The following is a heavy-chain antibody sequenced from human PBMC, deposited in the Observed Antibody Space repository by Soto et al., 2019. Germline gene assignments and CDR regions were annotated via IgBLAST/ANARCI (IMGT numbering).Heavy chain of an antibody. CDR1: GFTFSSYG. CDR2: IWYDGSNK. CDR3: ARGGSLESGYYYGMDV. Sequence: PGGSLRLSCAASGFTFSSYGMHWVRQAPGKGLEWVAVIWYDGSNKYYADSVKGRFTISRDNSKNTLYLQMNSLRAEDTAVYYCARGGSLESGYYYGMDVWGQGTTVTVSS. V-gene: IGHV3-33*01. D-gene: IGHD3-3*01. J-gene: IGHJ6*02.